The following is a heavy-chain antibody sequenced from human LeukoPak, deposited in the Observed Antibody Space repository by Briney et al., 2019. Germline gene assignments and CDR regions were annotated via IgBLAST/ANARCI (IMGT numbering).Heavy chain of an antibody. CDR2: ISAYNGNT. CDR3: AREFYSNYASDAFDI. J-gene: IGHJ3*02. V-gene: IGHV1-18*01. Sequence: ASVKVSRKASGYTFTSYGISWVRQAPGQGLEWMGWISAYNGNTNYAQKLQGRVTMTTDTSTSTAYMELRSLRSDDTAVYYCAREFYSNYASDAFDIWGQGTMVTVSS. CDR1: GYTFTSYG. D-gene: IGHD4-11*01.